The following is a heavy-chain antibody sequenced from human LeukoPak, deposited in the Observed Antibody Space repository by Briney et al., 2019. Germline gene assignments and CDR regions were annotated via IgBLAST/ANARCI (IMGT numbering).Heavy chain of an antibody. J-gene: IGHJ4*02. V-gene: IGHV3-23*01. CDR3: AKDPRYCSGGSCYSPMGYFDY. D-gene: IGHD2-15*01. CDR1: GFTFSSYA. Sequence: GGSLRISCAASGFTFSSYAMSWVRQAPGKGLEWVSAISGSGGSTYYADSVKGRSTISRDNSKNTLYLQMNSLRAEDTAVYYCAKDPRYCSGGSCYSPMGYFDYWGQGTLVTVSS. CDR2: ISGSGGST.